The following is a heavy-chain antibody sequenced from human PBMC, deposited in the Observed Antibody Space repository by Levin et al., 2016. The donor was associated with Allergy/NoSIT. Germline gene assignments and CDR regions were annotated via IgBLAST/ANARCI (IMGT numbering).Heavy chain of an antibody. D-gene: IGHD7-27*01. CDR3: ARAWAGV. Sequence: WIRQPPGKGLEWVSVIYTGGDKYYTDSVKGRFTIFRDISKNTLSLEMNRLRVEDTAVYYCARAWAGVWGQGTSVTVSS. J-gene: IGHJ6*02. CDR2: IYTGGDK. V-gene: IGHV3-66*01.